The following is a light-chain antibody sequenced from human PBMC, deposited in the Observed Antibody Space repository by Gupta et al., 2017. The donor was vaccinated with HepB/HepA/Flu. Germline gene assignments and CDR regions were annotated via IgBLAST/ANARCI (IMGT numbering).Light chain of an antibody. CDR2: DAS. J-gene: IGKJ3*01. CDR3: QQRSNWPAFT. CDR1: QSVSSY. Sequence: ILLTPSPATLSLSPGERATLSCRASQSVSSYLAWYQQKPGQAARLLIYDASNRATGSPARCSGSGSGTDFTLTISSLEPEDFAVYYCQQRSNWPAFTFGPGTKVEIK. V-gene: IGKV3-11*01.